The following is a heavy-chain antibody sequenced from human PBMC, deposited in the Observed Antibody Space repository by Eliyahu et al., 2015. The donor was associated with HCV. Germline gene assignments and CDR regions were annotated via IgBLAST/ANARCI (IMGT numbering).Heavy chain of an antibody. J-gene: IGHJ5*02. CDR2: IHXXGST. Sequence: QVQLQESGPGLVKSSETLSLTCTXSGGXITTSYWSWIRQPPGKGLEWIGYIHXXGSTNYNPPLKSRVTMSXDTSKNQFSLKLTSVTAADTAVYYCASGGGGIAVAGTGGWFDPWGQGTLVTVSS. CDR3: ASGGGGIAVAGTGGWFDP. CDR1: GGXITTSY. V-gene: IGHV4-59*01. D-gene: IGHD6-19*01.